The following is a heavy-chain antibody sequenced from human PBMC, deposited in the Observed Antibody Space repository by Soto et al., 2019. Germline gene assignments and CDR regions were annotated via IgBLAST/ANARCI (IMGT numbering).Heavy chain of an antibody. CDR2: IFYTGTT. V-gene: IGHV4-39*02. Sequence: QLQLQESGPGVVKPSETLSLTCTVTGGSVFSSSSLWVWVRQSHGKGLELLGQIFYTGTTYYNPSLGSRITMSVDSSTSLFSLRLSSVTAADTALYYCARLGWITEFTGPWYKLEQWGRGIMVTVSS. D-gene: IGHD1-1*01. CDR1: GGSVFSSSSL. J-gene: IGHJ4*02. CDR3: ARLGWITEFTGPWYKLEQ.